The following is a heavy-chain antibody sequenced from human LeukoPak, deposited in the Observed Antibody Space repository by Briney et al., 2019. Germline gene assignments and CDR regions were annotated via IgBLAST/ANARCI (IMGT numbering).Heavy chain of an antibody. V-gene: IGHV3-74*01. CDR2: INGDGSST. CDR3: ARVCVSWCPDDAFDI. J-gene: IGHJ3*02. CDR1: GFTFTSYW. D-gene: IGHD4/OR15-4a*01. Sequence: GGSLRLSCATSGFTFTSYWMHWVRQAPGKGLVWVSRINGDGSSTTYADSVKGRFTISRDNAKNTLYLQMNSLRAEDTAVYYCARVCVSWCPDDAFDIWGQGTMVTVSS.